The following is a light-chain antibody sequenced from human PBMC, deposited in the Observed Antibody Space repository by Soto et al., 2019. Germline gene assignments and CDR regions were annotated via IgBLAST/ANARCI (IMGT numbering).Light chain of an antibody. CDR3: QYCDNSSVT. CDR2: KAA. Sequence: DIQMTQSPSTLSASVGDRVTIPCRASTSITDGLALYQQKPGKAPKFLIYKAANVEGGVPSRFSGSGSGTEFTLTISSVQPYDFATDYCQYCDNSSVTVGQGTKVEI. CDR1: TSITDG. J-gene: IGKJ1*01. V-gene: IGKV1-5*03.